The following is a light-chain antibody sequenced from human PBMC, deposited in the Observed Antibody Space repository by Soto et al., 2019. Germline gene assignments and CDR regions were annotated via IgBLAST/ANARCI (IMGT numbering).Light chain of an antibody. Sequence: QSVLTQAACVSGSPGQSITISCTGTSSDIGGFYYVSWYQHHPGKDPKLMIYQVSNRPSGVSNRFSGSKSGNTASLTISGLQAEDEADYFCSSYSSSSTFYVFGAGTKVTV. CDR3: SSYSSSSTFYV. V-gene: IGLV2-14*01. J-gene: IGLJ1*01. CDR2: QVS. CDR1: SSDIGGFYY.